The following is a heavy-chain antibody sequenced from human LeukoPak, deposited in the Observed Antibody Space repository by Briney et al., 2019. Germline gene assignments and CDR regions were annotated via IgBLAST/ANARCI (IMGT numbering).Heavy chain of an antibody. CDR2: ISSNNSSI. J-gene: IGHJ3*02. Sequence: PGGSLRLSCAASGFTFSDYYMSWIRQAPGKGLEWVSYISSNNSSIYYAESVKGRFTISRDNAKNSLFLQMNSLRAEDTAVYYCARGRRITIFGVVTQGAFDIWGQGTLVTVS. V-gene: IGHV3-11*01. CDR3: ARGRRITIFGVVTQGAFDI. D-gene: IGHD3-3*01. CDR1: GFTFSDYY.